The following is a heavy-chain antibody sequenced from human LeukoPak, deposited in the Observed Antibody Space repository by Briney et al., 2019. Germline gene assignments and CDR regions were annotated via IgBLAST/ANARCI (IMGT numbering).Heavy chain of an antibody. J-gene: IGHJ4*02. D-gene: IGHD3-10*01. CDR3: AKGPRFGELN. V-gene: IGHV3-23*01. CDR1: GFTFSSYA. Sequence: PGGSLRLSCAASGFTFSSYAMSWDRQAAGKGLEWVSAISGSGGSTYYADSVKGRFTISRDNSKNTLYLQMNSLRAEDTAVYYCAKGPRFGELNWGQGTLVTVSS. CDR2: ISGSGGST.